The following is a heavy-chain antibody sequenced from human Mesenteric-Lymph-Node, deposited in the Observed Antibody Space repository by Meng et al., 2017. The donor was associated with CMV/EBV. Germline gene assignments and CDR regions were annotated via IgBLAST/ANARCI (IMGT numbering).Heavy chain of an antibody. CDR1: GDSISSSGYY. Sequence: SETLSLTCTVSGDSISSSGYYWVWIRQPPGQGLEWIGSVYFGGSTDYNPSLKSRVTISVDTSKNQFSLNLNSVTAADTAVYYCARGDPGYQLVLYYWGQGTLVTVSS. CDR3: ARGDPGYQLVLYY. J-gene: IGHJ4*02. V-gene: IGHV4-39*07. CDR2: VYFGGST. D-gene: IGHD2-2*01.